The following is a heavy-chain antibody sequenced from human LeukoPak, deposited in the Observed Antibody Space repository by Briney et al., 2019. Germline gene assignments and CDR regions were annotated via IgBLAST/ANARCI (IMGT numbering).Heavy chain of an antibody. V-gene: IGHV5-51*01. D-gene: IGHD6-19*01. CDR1: GYSLTSHL. CDR3: ARQGETVAGTGAFDI. Sequence: GESLKISCKGSGYSLTSHLIGWVRQMPGKGLESMGIVYPGDSDTRYSPSFQGQVTISADKSISTAYLQWSSLKASDTAMYYCARQGETVAGTGAFDIWGQGTMVTVSS. CDR2: VYPGDSDT. J-gene: IGHJ3*02.